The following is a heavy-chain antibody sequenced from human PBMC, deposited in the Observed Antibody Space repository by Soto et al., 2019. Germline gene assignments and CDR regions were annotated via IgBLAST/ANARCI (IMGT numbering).Heavy chain of an antibody. J-gene: IGHJ4*02. Sequence: SETLSLTCAVYGGSFSGYYWSWIRQPPGKGLEWIGEINHSGSTNYNPSLKSRVTISVDTSKNQFSLKLSSVTAADTAVYYCARRRKQGGYDRRPLYYFDYWGQGTLVTVSS. CDR1: GGSFSGYY. D-gene: IGHD5-12*01. V-gene: IGHV4-34*01. CDR3: ARRRKQGGYDRRPLYYFDY. CDR2: INHSGST.